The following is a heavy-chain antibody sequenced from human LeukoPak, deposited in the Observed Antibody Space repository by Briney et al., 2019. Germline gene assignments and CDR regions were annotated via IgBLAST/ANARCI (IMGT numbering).Heavy chain of an antibody. CDR1: GFTFSSYA. J-gene: IGHJ4*02. V-gene: IGHV3-23*01. CDR3: AKDIDYGDYGFDY. CDR2: ISGSGGST. D-gene: IGHD4-17*01. Sequence: GGSLRLSCAASGFTFSSYAMSWVRQAPGKGLEWVSAISGSGGSTYYADSVKGRFTISRDNSKNTLYLQMNSLRAEDMAVYYCAKDIDYGDYGFDYWGQGTLVTVSS.